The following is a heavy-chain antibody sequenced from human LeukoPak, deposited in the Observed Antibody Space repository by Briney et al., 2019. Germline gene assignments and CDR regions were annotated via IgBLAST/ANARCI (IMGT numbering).Heavy chain of an antibody. J-gene: IGHJ4*02. CDR1: GFTFSSYA. CDR2: LSGSGGNT. V-gene: IGHV3-23*01. Sequence: GVSLRLSCAASGFTFSSYAMSWVHQAPGKGLEWVSALSGSGGNTYYADSVKGRFTISRDNSKNTLYLQTNSLRAEDTAGYYCAKVASLCTSTSCVRGGFDYWGQGTLVTVSS. D-gene: IGHD2-2*01. CDR3: AKVASLCTSTSCVRGGFDY.